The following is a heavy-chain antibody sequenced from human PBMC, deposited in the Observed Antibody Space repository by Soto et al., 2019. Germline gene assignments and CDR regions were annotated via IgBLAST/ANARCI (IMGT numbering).Heavy chain of an antibody. CDR2: IKRDGSET. D-gene: IGHD1-26*01. V-gene: IGHV3-7*01. CDR3: TGGVGV. Sequence: EVQVVESGGGLVQPGGSLRLSCAVSGLTFSNIWMSWVRQAPGKGLEWVANIKRDGSETYYVDSVKGRFTISRDNAKNSLYLKMNGLRDEDTAIYYCTGGVGVWGQGTLVTVSS. J-gene: IGHJ4*02. CDR1: GLTFSNIW.